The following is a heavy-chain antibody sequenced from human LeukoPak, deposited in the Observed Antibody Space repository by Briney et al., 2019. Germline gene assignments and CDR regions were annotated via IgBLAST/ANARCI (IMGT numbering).Heavy chain of an antibody. CDR2: IYNGDST. J-gene: IGHJ4*02. D-gene: IGHD3-22*01. V-gene: IGHV3-66*02. Sequence: PGGSLRLSCAASGFTVSTNYMSWVRQAPGMGLEWVSIIYNGDSTSYTDSVKGRFTISRDSSKNTLYLQMNSLRAEDTAVYFCAREAYYHDSSGYYYPDYWGQGTLVTVSS. CDR1: GFTVSTNY. CDR3: AREAYYHDSSGYYYPDY.